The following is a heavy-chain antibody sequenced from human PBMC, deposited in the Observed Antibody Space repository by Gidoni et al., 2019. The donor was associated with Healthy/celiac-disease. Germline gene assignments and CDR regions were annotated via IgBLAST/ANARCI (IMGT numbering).Heavy chain of an antibody. CDR1: GFTFDDYA. CDR2: ISWNSGSI. CDR3: AKTPSHYRFLDGFDP. V-gene: IGHV3-9*01. Sequence: EVQLVESGGGLVQPGRSLRLSCAASGFTFDDYAMHWVRQAPGKGLEWVSGISWNSGSIGYADSVKGRFTISRDNAKNSLYLQMNSLRAEDTALYYCAKTPSHYRFLDGFDPWGQGTLVTVSS. J-gene: IGHJ5*02. D-gene: IGHD3-3*01.